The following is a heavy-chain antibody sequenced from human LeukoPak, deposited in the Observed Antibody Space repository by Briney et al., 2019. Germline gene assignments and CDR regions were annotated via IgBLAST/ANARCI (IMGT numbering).Heavy chain of an antibody. CDR3: AREGGNGWELLLDY. Sequence: SETLSFTCTVSGGSIYTISTYYWHSIRHPPGKGLEWIWYVYDSGSTNSNPSLKSRVTLSVDTSENHLSLKLRSVTAADTAVYYCAREGGNGWELLLDYWGQGTLVTVSS. CDR1: GGSIYTISTYY. D-gene: IGHD1-26*01. CDR2: VYDSGST. V-gene: IGHV4-61*03. J-gene: IGHJ4*02.